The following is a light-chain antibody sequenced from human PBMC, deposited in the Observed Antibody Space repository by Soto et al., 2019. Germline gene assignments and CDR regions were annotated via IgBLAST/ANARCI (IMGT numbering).Light chain of an antibody. V-gene: IGKV3-20*01. CDR2: GAS. CDR1: QSVSSSY. CDR3: QQYGSSPPFT. J-gene: IGKJ4*01. Sequence: EIVLTQSPGTLSLSPGERATLSCRASQSVSSSYLAWYQQQPGQAPRLLIYGASSKATGMPDSFSRSGSGRDVPLTTSRLEPEDFAVYYFQQYGSSPPFTFGGGTKVEIK.